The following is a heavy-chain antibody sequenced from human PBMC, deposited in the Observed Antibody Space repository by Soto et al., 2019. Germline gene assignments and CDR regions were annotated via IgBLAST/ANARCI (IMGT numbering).Heavy chain of an antibody. CDR2: IDPSDSYT. CDR1: GYSFTSYW. D-gene: IGHD3-3*01. J-gene: IGHJ6*02. V-gene: IGHV5-10-1*01. CDR3: ARHRGFLEWLSKCMEV. Sequence: GESLKISCKGSGYSFTSYWISWVRQMPGKGLEWMGRIDPSDSYTNYSPSFQGHVTISADKSISTAYLQWSSLKASDTAMYYCARHRGFLEWLSKCMEVWGQGTTVTVSS.